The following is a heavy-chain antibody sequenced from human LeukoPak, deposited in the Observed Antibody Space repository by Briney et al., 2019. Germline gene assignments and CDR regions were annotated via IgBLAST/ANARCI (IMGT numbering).Heavy chain of an antibody. Sequence: VASVKVSCKASGYTFTSYGISWVRRAPGQGLEWMGWISAYNGNTNYAQKLQGRVTMTTDTSTSTAYMELRSLRSDDTAVYYCARDLAGYSGTFFDYWGQGTLVTVSS. CDR3: ARDLAGYSGTFFDY. CDR2: ISAYNGNT. D-gene: IGHD5-12*01. V-gene: IGHV1-18*01. J-gene: IGHJ4*02. CDR1: GYTFTSYG.